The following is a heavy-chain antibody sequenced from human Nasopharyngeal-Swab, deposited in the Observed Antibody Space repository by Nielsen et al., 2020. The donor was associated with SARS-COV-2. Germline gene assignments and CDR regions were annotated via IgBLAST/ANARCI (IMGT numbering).Heavy chain of an antibody. CDR2: ISSSGSTI. V-gene: IGHV3-48*03. D-gene: IGHD6-19*01. Sequence: GESLKISCAASGFTFSSYEMNWVRQAPGKGLEWVSYISSSGSTIYYADSVKGRFTISRDNARNSLYLQMNSLRDADTAVYYCAREVAGMDHWGQGALVTVSS. CDR3: AREVAGMDH. CDR1: GFTFSSYE. J-gene: IGHJ4*02.